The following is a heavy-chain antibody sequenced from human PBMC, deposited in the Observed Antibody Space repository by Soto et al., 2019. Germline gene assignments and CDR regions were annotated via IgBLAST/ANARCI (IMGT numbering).Heavy chain of an antibody. J-gene: IGHJ4*02. CDR3: AKGDCSSTSCAYYFDY. V-gene: IGHV3-23*01. Sequence: GGSLRLSCAASGFTFSSYAMSWVRQAPGKGLEWVSAISGSGGSTYYADSVKGRFTISRDNSKNTLYLQMNSLRAEDTAVYYCAKGDCSSTSCAYYFDYWGQGTLVTVSS. CDR2: ISGSGGST. CDR1: GFTFSSYA. D-gene: IGHD2-2*01.